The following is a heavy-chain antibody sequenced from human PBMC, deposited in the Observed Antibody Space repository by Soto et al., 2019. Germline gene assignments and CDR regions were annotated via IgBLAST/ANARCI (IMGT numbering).Heavy chain of an antibody. V-gene: IGHV1-69*13. Sequence: ASVKVSCKASGGTFSSYAISWVRQAPGQGLEWMGGIIPIFGTANYAQKFQGRVTITADESTSTAYMELSSLRSEDTAVYYCARASGATIEIVYYHYGMDVWGQGTTVTVSS. CDR3: ARASGATIEIVYYHYGMDV. CDR1: GGTFSSYA. J-gene: IGHJ6*02. CDR2: IIPIFGTA. D-gene: IGHD6-25*01.